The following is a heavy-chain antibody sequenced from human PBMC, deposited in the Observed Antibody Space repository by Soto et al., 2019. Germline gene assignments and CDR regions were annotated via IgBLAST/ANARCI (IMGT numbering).Heavy chain of an antibody. V-gene: IGHV2-5*01. Sequence: QITLKESGPSLVKPTQTLTLTCTFSGFSLNTRGGGVGWIRQPPGKALEWLALIFWHDDKRYSPSLKNRLTITRKLTKTQEVLKITIMVPMDTANHVYTARSSPYYGFSGRLHDVFDFWGQGTLVTVSS. CDR2: IFWHDDK. J-gene: IGHJ3*01. CDR1: GFSLNTRGGG. D-gene: IGHD5-18*01. CDR3: TARSSPYYGFSGRLHDVFDF.